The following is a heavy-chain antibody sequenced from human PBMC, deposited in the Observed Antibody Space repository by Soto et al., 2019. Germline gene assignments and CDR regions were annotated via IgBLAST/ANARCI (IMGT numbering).Heavy chain of an antibody. CDR3: ARDLRRAAAGPYFDY. D-gene: IGHD6-13*01. Sequence: ASVKVSCKASGYTFTSYGISWVRQAPGQGLEWMGWISAYNGNTNYAQKLQGRVTMTTDTSTSTAYMELRSLRSDDTAVYYCARDLRRAAAGPYFDYWGQGTLVTVSS. CDR2: ISAYNGNT. V-gene: IGHV1-18*01. CDR1: GYTFTSYG. J-gene: IGHJ4*02.